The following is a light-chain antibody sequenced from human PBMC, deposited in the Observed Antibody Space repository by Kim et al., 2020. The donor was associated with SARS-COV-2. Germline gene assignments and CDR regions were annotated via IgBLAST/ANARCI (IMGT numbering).Light chain of an antibody. Sequence: QSALTQPASVSGSPGQPITISCAGTGSDVGGHNSVSWYQQHPGKAPTLLIYDVYLRPSGVSSRFSGSKSGNTASLTTSGLQAEDEADYYCGSYTTSTSVLIGGGTQLTVL. J-gene: IGLJ2*01. V-gene: IGLV2-14*01. CDR2: DVY. CDR1: GSDVGGHNS. CDR3: GSYTTSTSVL.